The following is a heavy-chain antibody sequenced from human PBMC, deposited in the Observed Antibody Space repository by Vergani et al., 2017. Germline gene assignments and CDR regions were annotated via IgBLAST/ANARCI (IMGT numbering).Heavy chain of an antibody. CDR1: GFTVSSNY. V-gene: IGHV3-30-3*01. CDR3: ASRYSQRGLDYYYYGMDV. D-gene: IGHD1-26*01. Sequence: VQLVESGGGLVQPGGSLRLSCAASGFTVSSNYMSWVRQAPGKGLEWVAVISYDGSNKYYADSVKGRFTISRDNSKNTLYLQMNSLRAEDTAVYYCASRYSQRGLDYYYYGMDVWGQGTTVTVSS. CDR2: ISYDGSNK. J-gene: IGHJ6*02.